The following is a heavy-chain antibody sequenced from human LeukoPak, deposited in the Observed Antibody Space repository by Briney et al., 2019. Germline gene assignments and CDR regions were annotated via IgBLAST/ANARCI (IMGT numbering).Heavy chain of an antibody. Sequence: ASVEVSCKASGYAFTDYYMHWVRQAPGQGLEWMGWINPNSGGTNFAQKFQGRVAMTRDTSISTAYLELGSLRSDDTAVYFCARARWQLVPYFDSWAQGTLVTVSS. CDR3: ARARWQLVPYFDS. CDR1: GYAFTDYY. CDR2: INPNSGGT. D-gene: IGHD6-6*01. J-gene: IGHJ4*02. V-gene: IGHV1-2*02.